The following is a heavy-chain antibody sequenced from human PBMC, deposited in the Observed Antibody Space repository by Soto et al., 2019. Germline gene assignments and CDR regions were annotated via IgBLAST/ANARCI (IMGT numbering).Heavy chain of an antibody. J-gene: IGHJ5*02. CDR2: IYYTGNT. CDR1: GDSISTYY. D-gene: IGHD3-22*01. V-gene: IGHV4-59*01. CDR3: ARYYYDSSGYYHGWFDP. Sequence: PSETLSLTCTVSGDSISTYYWSWIRQPPGKGLEWIAYIYYTGNTYYNPSLESRVTISMDTSKNQFSLKLSSVTAADTAVYYCARYYYDSSGYYHGWFDPWGQGTLVTVSS.